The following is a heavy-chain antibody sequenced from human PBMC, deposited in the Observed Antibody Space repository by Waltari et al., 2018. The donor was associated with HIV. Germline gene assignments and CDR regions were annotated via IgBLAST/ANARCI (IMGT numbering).Heavy chain of an antibody. CDR1: GFTFTGYD. D-gene: IGHD4-4*01. V-gene: IGHV3-30*02. CDR3: AKEGATLTTSAYFYYYGMDV. J-gene: IGHJ6*02. Sequence: QVQLVESGGGVVQPGGSLRLSCAASGFTFTGYDIHWVRPAPGKGLGWVAFMRYHGTNKYYADSVKGRFTISRDNSKNSLYLQMNSLRAEDTALYYCAKEGATLTTSAYFYYYGMDVWGQGTTVTVSS. CDR2: MRYHGTNK.